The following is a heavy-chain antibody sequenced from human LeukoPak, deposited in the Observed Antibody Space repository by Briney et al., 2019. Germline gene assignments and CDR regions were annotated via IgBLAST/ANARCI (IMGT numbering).Heavy chain of an antibody. J-gene: IGHJ4*02. CDR3: AKPTTPGVY. V-gene: IGHV3-11*01. CDR1: GFTFRDFY. Sequence: GGSLRLSCAASGFTFRDFYMAWLRQAPGKGLEWVSYITDSGSDKYYADSVKGRFTISRDNAQNSLYLQMNSLRAEDTAVYYCAKPTTPGVYWGQGTLVTVSS. D-gene: IGHD1-26*01. CDR2: ITDSGSDK.